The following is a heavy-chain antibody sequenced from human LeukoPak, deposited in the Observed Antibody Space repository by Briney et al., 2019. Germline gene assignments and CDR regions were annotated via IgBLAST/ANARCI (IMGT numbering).Heavy chain of an antibody. V-gene: IGHV1-24*01. Sequence: ASVKVSCKVSGYTLTELSIHWVRQAPGKGLEWMGGFDPEDGETIYAQKFQGRVTMTEDTSTDTAYMELSSLRSEDTAVYYCATIYLDQYYFDYWGQGTLVTVSS. CDR1: GYTLTELS. J-gene: IGHJ4*02. CDR3: ATIYLDQYYFDY. D-gene: IGHD3-9*01. CDR2: FDPEDGET.